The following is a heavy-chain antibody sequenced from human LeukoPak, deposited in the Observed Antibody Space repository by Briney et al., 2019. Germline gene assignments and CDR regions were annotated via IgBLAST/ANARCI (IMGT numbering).Heavy chain of an antibody. CDR2: ISYDGSNK. D-gene: IGHD6-13*01. CDR1: GFTFSSYG. V-gene: IGHV3-30*18. CDR3: AKDEYSSSWYSPGFNWFDP. J-gene: IGHJ5*02. Sequence: GGSLRLSCAASGFTFSSYGMHWVRQAPGKGLEWVAVISYDGSNKYYADSVKGRFTIPRDNSKNTLYLQMNSLRAEDTAVYYCAKDEYSSSWYSPGFNWFDPWGQGTLVTVSS.